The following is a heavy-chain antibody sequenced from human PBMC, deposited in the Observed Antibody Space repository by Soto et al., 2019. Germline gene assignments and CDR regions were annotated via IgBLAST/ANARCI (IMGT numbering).Heavy chain of an antibody. CDR1: GGTFSSYA. V-gene: IGHV1-18*01. CDR3: ARDPSTSRFDY. Sequence: GASVKVSCKASGGTFSSYAISWVRQAPGQGLEWMGGISTICGTTNYARKFQDRVTMTSDTSTSTVYMELRSLTSDDTAMYYCARDPSTSRFDYWGQGTLVTVSS. J-gene: IGHJ4*02. CDR2: ISTICGTT. D-gene: IGHD2-2*01.